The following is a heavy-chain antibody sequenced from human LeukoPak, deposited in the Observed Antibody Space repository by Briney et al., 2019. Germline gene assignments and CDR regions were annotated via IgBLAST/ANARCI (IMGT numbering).Heavy chain of an antibody. Sequence: ASVKVSCKASGGTFSSYAISWVRQATGQGLEWMGWMKPHNGNTGYAQKLQGRVTLTRNTSINTAYMELRSLRSEDTAVYYCSRGDFWGQGTLVTVSS. V-gene: IGHV1-8*02. J-gene: IGHJ4*02. CDR2: MKPHNGNT. CDR1: GGTFSSYA. CDR3: SRGDF.